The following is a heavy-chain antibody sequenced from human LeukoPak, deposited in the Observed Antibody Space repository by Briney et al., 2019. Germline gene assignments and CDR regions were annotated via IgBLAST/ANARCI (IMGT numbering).Heavy chain of an antibody. J-gene: IGHJ4*02. CDR1: GGSISSYY. CDR3: ARLNNWGSEYYFDY. Sequence: SETLSLTCTVSGGSISSYYWSWIRQPPGKGLEWIGYIYYTGRTKYNPSLKSRVTISVDTSKNQFSVKLSSVTAADTSVYYCARLNNWGSEYYFDYWGQGTLVTVSS. CDR2: IYYTGRT. D-gene: IGHD7-27*01. V-gene: IGHV4-59*08.